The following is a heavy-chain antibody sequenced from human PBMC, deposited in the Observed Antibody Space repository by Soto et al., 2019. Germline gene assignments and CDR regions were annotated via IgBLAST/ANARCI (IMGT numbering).Heavy chain of an antibody. CDR2: ISYGGTYK. J-gene: IGHJ3*01. CDR3: AKQYTDLVIGAFDV. CDR1: GFMFSSYG. Sequence: QVQLVESGGGVVQPGRSLRLSCAASGFMFSSYGIHWVRQAPGRGLEWVAVISYGGTYKYYADSVKGRFTLSRDNSENTVSLQKNSLRPEDTAVYYCAKQYTDLVIGAFDVWGPGAMVTVSS. V-gene: IGHV3-30*18. D-gene: IGHD2-2*01.